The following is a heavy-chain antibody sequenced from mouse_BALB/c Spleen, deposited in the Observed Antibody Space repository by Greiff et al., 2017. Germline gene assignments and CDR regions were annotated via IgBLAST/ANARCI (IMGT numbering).Heavy chain of an antibody. CDR1: GFTFSSFG. V-gene: IGHV5-17*02. D-gene: IGHD1-2*01. CDR2: ISSGSSTI. CDR3: ARDGYVLYFDV. Sequence: VQLQQSGGGLVQPGGSRKLSCAASGFTFSSFGMHWVRQAPEKGLEWVAYISSGSSTIYYADTVKGRFTISRDNPKNTLFLQMTSLRSEDTAMYYCARDGYVLYFDVWGAGTTVTVSS. J-gene: IGHJ1*01.